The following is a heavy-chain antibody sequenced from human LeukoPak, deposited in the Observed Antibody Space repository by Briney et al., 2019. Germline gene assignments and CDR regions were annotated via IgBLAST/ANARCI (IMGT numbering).Heavy chain of an antibody. D-gene: IGHD5-24*01. J-gene: IGHJ3*01. CDR3: AKEMATIRAFDF. CDR2: ISGSGRST. CDR1: GFTFSTYA. Sequence: GGSLRLSCAASGFTFSTYAMSWVRQAPGKGLEWVSVISGSGRSTYYADSVKGRFTISRDNYTLYLQMNSLRAEDTAVYYCAKEMATIRAFDFWGQGTMVTVSS. V-gene: IGHV3-23*01.